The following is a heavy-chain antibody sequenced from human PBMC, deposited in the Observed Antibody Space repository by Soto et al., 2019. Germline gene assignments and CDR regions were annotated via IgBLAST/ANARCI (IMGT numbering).Heavy chain of an antibody. CDR3: ARGFYDNSPAEPNWFDP. D-gene: IGHD3-22*01. J-gene: IGHJ5*02. Sequence: PGESLKISCKGSGYSFTNYWINWVRQMPGKGLEWMGRIDPSDSYTNYSPSFQGHVTISVDKSISTAYLQWNFLKASDTAMYYCARGFYDNSPAEPNWFDPWGQGTLDTVSS. CDR2: IDPSDSYT. CDR1: GYSFTNYW. V-gene: IGHV5-10-1*01.